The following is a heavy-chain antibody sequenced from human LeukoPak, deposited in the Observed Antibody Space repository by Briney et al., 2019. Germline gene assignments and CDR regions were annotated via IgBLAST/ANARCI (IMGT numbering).Heavy chain of an antibody. V-gene: IGHV1-18*01. D-gene: IGHD2-15*01. Sequence: GASVKVSCKASGYTFTSYGISWVRQAPGQGLEWMGWISAYNGNTNYAQKLQGRVTMSEDTSTDTAYMELSSLRSEDTAVYYCATGYCSGGSCYRDYYYYGMDVWGQGTTVTVSS. CDR3: ATGYCSGGSCYRDYYYYGMDV. CDR1: GYTFTSYG. CDR2: ISAYNGNT. J-gene: IGHJ6*02.